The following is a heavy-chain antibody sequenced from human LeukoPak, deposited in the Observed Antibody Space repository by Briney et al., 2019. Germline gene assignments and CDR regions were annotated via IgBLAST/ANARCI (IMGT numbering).Heavy chain of an antibody. CDR3: AKDNCSSTSCPPWAEYFQH. V-gene: IGHV3-30*02. CDR1: GFTFSSYG. D-gene: IGHD2-2*01. J-gene: IGHJ1*01. Sequence: GGSLRLSCAASGFTFSSYGMHWVRQAPGKGLEWVAFIRYDGSNKYYADSVKGRFTISRDNSKNTLYLQMNSLRAEDTAVYYCAKDNCSSTSCPPWAEYFQHWGQGTLVTVSS. CDR2: IRYDGSNK.